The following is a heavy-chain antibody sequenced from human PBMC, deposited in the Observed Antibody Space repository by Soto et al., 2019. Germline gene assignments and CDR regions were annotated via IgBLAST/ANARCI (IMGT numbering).Heavy chain of an antibody. V-gene: IGHV5-51*01. D-gene: IGHD3-3*01. CDR1: GYIFTDYW. CDR2: IYPGDSDS. Sequence: PGESLKISCKGSGYIFTDYWIGWVRQMPGKGLEWMGIIYPGDSDSRNSPSVQGQVTISADKSISTAYLQWSSLKSSDTATYYCARHLDPYYYGMDVWGQGTTVTVSS. J-gene: IGHJ6*02. CDR3: ARHLDPYYYGMDV.